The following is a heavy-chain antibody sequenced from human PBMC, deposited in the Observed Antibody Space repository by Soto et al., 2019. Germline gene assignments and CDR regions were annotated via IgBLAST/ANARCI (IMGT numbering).Heavy chain of an antibody. D-gene: IGHD2-21*02. CDR3: ARADRTLVTSYSLDV. CDR1: GGSFSGYY. Sequence: SETLSLTCAVYGGSFSGYYWTWIRQPPGKGLEWIGEINHSGTINFNPSLKSRLTISLDTSKKHFSLKLSSVTDADTAAYYCARADRTLVTSYSLDVWGQGTNVTV. CDR2: INHSGTI. J-gene: IGHJ6*02. V-gene: IGHV4-34*01.